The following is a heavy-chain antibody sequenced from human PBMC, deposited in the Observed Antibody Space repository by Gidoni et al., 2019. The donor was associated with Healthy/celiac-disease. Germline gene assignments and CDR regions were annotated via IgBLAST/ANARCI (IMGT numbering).Heavy chain of an antibody. CDR3: ARILTGTRHYNWFDP. CDR1: GGSISSRNW. Sequence: QVQLQVSGPGLVKPSGPLSLTCAFSGGSISSRNWWSWARQPPGKGLEWIGEIYHSGSTNYNPSLKSRVTISVDKSKNQFSLKLSSVTAADTAVYYCARILTGTRHYNWFDPWGQGTLVTVSS. V-gene: IGHV4-4*02. D-gene: IGHD1-7*01. CDR2: IYHSGST. J-gene: IGHJ5*02.